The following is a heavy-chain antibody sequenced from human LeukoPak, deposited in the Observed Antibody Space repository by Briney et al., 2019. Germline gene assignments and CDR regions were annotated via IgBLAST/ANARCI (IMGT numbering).Heavy chain of an antibody. J-gene: IGHJ3*02. CDR1: GFTVSSNY. V-gene: IGHV3-66*01. CDR3: ARDRRVGATPVYAFDI. D-gene: IGHD1-26*01. CDR2: IYSGGNT. Sequence: GGSLRLSCAASGFTVSSNYMSWIRQAPGKGLEWVSVIYSGGNTYHADSVKGRFTISRDNSKNTLYLQMNSLRAEDTAVYYCARDRRVGATPVYAFDIWGQGTMVTVSS.